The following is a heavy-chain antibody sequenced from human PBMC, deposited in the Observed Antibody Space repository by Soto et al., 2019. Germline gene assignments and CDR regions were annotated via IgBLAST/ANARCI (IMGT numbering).Heavy chain of an antibody. D-gene: IGHD6-6*01. CDR2: IDPSDSYT. Sequence: GESLKISCKGSGYSFTSYWISWVRQIPGKGLEWMGRIDPSDSYTNYSPSFQGHVTISADKSISTAYLQWSSLKASDTAMYYCARHASAGYSSSSGRGYYYGMDVWGQGTTVTVSS. V-gene: IGHV5-10-1*01. J-gene: IGHJ6*02. CDR3: ARHASAGYSSSSGRGYYYGMDV. CDR1: GYSFTSYW.